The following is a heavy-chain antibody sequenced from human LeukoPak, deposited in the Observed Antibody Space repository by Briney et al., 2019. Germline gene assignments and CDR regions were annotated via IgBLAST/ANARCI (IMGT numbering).Heavy chain of an antibody. CDR3: ARAPREGWFDP. CDR1: GYTFTSYD. J-gene: IGHJ5*02. CDR2: MNPNSGNT. V-gene: IGHV1-8*01. Sequence: ASVKVSCKASGYTFTSYDINWVRQATEQGLEWMGWMNPNSGNTGYAQKFQGRVTMARNTSISTAYMELSSLRSEDTAVYYCARAPREGWFDPWGQGTPVTVSS.